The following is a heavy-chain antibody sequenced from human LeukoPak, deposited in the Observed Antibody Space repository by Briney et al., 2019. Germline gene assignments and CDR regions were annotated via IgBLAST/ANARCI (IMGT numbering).Heavy chain of an antibody. CDR2: IKEDGSEK. CDR1: GSIFSDYW. J-gene: IGHJ4*02. D-gene: IGHD1-26*01. Sequence: PGGSLRLSCAACGSIFSDYWMTWVRQAPGKGLEWVANIKEDGSEKNYVDSVKGRFTISRDNAKNSLYQQMNSLRAEDTAVYYCARSRGGSYWGQGTLVTVSS. V-gene: IGHV3-7*01. CDR3: ARSRGGSY.